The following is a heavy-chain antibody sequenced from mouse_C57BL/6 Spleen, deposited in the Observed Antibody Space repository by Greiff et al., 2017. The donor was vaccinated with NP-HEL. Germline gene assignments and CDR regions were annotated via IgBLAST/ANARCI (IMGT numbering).Heavy chain of an antibody. CDR3: ARQGYDYDGYYYAMDY. CDR2: IWSDGST. J-gene: IGHJ4*01. CDR1: GFSLTSYG. V-gene: IGHV2-6-1*01. Sequence: QVQLKESGPGLVAPSQSLSITCTVSGFSLTSYGVHWVRQPPGKGLEWLVVIWSDGSTTYNSALKSRLSISKDNSKSQVFLKMNSLQTDDTAMYYCARQGYDYDGYYYAMDYCGQGTSVTVSS. D-gene: IGHD2-4*01.